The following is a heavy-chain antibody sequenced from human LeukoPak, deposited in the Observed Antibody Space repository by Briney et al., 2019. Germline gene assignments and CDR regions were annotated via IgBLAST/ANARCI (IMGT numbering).Heavy chain of an antibody. V-gene: IGHV3-30-3*01. D-gene: IGHD3-16*01. Sequence: GGSLRLSCAASGFTFSNFAIHWVRQAPGKGLEWVAVISYDGDNEYYADSVKGQFTISRDNSKDRLYLQMNSLRPEDTAMYYCARVRGGRSWYYYGMDVWGRGTTVTVSS. CDR3: ARVRGGRSWYYYGMDV. CDR1: GFTFSNFA. CDR2: ISYDGDNE. J-gene: IGHJ6*02.